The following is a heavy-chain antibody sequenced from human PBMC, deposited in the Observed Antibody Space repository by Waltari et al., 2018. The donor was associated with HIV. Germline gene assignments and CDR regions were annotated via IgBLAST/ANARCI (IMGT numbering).Heavy chain of an antibody. CDR1: GFTFSSYS. CDR2: ISSSSSYI. J-gene: IGHJ6*02. V-gene: IGHV3-21*01. Sequence: EVQLVESGGGLVKPGGSLRLSCAASGFTFSSYSMNWVRQAPGKGLEWVASISSSSSYIYYADSGKGRFTISRDNAKNSLYLQMNSLRAEDTAVYYCARADDYYYYGMDVWGQGTTVTVSS. CDR3: ARADDYYYYGMDV.